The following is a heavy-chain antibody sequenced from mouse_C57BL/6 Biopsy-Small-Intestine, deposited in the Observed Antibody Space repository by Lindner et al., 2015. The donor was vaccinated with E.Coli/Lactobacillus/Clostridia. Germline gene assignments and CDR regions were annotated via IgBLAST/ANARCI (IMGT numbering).Heavy chain of an antibody. CDR1: GYAFSSSW. Sequence: VQLQESGPELVKPGASVKISCKASGYAFSSSWMNWVKQRPGKGLEWIGRIYPGNGDTNYNGKSKGKATLTADKSSSTAYMHLSSLTSEDSAVYLCARSGNSFAYWGQGTLVTVSA. J-gene: IGHJ3*01. D-gene: IGHD3-1*01. V-gene: IGHV1-82*01. CDR3: ARSGNSFAY. CDR2: IYPGNGDT.